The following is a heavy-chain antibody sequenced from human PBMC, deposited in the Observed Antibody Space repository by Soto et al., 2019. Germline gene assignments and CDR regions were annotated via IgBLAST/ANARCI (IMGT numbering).Heavy chain of an antibody. CDR2: ISYDGSNQ. CDR3: AKDKGYTYGHAFDY. V-gene: IGHV3-30*18. J-gene: IGHJ4*02. D-gene: IGHD5-18*01. Sequence: QVQLVESGGGVVQPGGSLRVSCAASGFTISNYNMHWVRQAPGKGLEWVALISYDGSNQYYADSVKGRFTISRDNSKSTLYLQMNSLRAEDTAMYCCAKDKGYTYGHAFDYWGQGTLVTVSS. CDR1: GFTISNYN.